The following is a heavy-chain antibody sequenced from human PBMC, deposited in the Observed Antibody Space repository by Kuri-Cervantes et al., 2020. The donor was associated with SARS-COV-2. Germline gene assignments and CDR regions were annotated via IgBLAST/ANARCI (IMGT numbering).Heavy chain of an antibody. D-gene: IGHD3-10*01. CDR1: GDSVSSNTYY. CDR2: IFYGGNT. V-gene: IGHV4-39*01. CDR3: ARQAGEFLWGWSDP. Sequence: GSLRLSCTVSGDSVSSNTYYWGWIRQPPGKGLEWIGSIFYGGNTYYNPSLQSRVNISMDTSKNQFSLKLSSVTAADTAVYYCARQAGEFLWGWSDPWGRGTLVTVSS. J-gene: IGHJ5*02.